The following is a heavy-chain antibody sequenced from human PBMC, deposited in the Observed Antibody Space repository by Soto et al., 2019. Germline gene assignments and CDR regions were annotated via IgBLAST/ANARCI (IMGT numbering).Heavy chain of an antibody. V-gene: IGHV3-23*01. Sequence: GGSLRLSCTASGFTFNRHAMTWVRQAPGKGLEWVSAISGSGGSTYYADSVKGRFTISRDNSKNTLYLQMNSLRAEDTAVYYCAKDPYFYWFDPWGQGTLVTVSS. CDR1: GFTFNRHA. D-gene: IGHD1-26*01. J-gene: IGHJ5*02. CDR3: AKDPYFYWFDP. CDR2: ISGSGGST.